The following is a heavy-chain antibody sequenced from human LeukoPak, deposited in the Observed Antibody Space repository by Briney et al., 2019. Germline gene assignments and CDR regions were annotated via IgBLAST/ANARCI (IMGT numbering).Heavy chain of an antibody. CDR1: GGTFSSYA. J-gene: IGHJ4*02. CDR2: IIPILGIA. V-gene: IGHV1-69*04. CDR3: AGLSITIFGVVTPAPYYFDY. Sequence: SVKVSCKASGGTFSSYAISWVRQAPGQGLEWMGRIIPILGIANYAQKFQGRVTITADKSTSTAYMELSSLRSEDTAVYYCAGLSITIFGVVTPAPYYFDYWGQGTLVTVSS. D-gene: IGHD3-3*01.